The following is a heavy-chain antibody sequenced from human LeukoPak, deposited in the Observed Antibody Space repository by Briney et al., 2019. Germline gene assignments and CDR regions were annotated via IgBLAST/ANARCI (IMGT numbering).Heavy chain of an antibody. Sequence: ASVKVSCKASGYTFTSYGISWVRQAPGQGLEWMGWISAYNGNTNYAQKLQGRVTMTTNTSTSTAYMELRSLRSDDTAVYYCARDEGVTYYYDSSGYLEPMGVWDKGTTVTISS. CDR3: ARDEGVTYYYDSSGYLEPMGV. V-gene: IGHV1-18*01. CDR1: GYTFTSYG. J-gene: IGHJ6*03. D-gene: IGHD3-22*01. CDR2: ISAYNGNT.